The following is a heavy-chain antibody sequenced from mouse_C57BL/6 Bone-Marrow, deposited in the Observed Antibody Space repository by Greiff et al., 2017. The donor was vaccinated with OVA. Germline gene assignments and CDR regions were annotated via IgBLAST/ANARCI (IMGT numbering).Heavy chain of an antibody. J-gene: IGHJ4*01. CDR3: ARTGAYDGYYGDYAMDY. D-gene: IGHD2-3*01. V-gene: IGHV1-81*01. Sequence: QVQLQQSGAELARPGASVKLSCKASGYTFTSYGISWVKQRTGQGLEWIGEIYPRSGNTYYNEKFKGKATLTADKSSSTAYMELRSLTSEDSAVYFCARTGAYDGYYGDYAMDYWGQGTSVTVSS. CDR1: GYTFTSYG. CDR2: IYPRSGNT.